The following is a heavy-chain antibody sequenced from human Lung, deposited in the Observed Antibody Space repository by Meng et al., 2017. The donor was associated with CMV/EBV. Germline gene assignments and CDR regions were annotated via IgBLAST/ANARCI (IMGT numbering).Heavy chain of an antibody. CDR1: GFTFSSYS. CDR2: ISTSSSTK. V-gene: IGHV3-48*04. Sequence: GESLKISCAASGFTFSSYSMNWVRQAPGKGLEWVSYISTSSSTKYYADSVKGRFTITRDNAKNFLYLQMNSMGAEDTAVYYCANDACDSWGQGTMVTVAS. CDR3: ANDACDS. J-gene: IGHJ3*02.